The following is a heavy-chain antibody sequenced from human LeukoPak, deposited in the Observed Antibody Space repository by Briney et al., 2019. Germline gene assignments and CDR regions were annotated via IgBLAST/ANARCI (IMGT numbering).Heavy chain of an antibody. J-gene: IGHJ5*02. CDR3: ARGAGSDGRDWFDP. CDR1: GGTFSSYA. Sequence: SVKVSCKASGGTFSSYAISWVRQAPGQGLEWMGRIIPILGIANYAQKFQGRVTITADKSTSTAYMELNSLRSEDTAVYYCARGAGSDGRDWFDPWGQGTLVTVSS. CDR2: IIPILGIA. V-gene: IGHV1-69*04. D-gene: IGHD5-24*01.